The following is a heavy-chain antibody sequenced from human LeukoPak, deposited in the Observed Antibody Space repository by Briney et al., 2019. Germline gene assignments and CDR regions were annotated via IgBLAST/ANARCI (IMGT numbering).Heavy chain of an antibody. CDR2: TYYRSKWYN. Sequence: SQTLSLTCAISGDSVSSNSAAWNWIRQSPSRGLEWLGRTYYRSKWYNDYAVSVKSRITINPDTSKNQFSLQLNSVTPEDTAVYYCARDRSVQLLYHWAYGDYVFPDYWGQGTLVTVSS. CDR1: GDSVSSNSAA. V-gene: IGHV6-1*01. D-gene: IGHD2-2*02. CDR3: ARDRSVQLLYHWAYGDYVFPDY. J-gene: IGHJ4*02.